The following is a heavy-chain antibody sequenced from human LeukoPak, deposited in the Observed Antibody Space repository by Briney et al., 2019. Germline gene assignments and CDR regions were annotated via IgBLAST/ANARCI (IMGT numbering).Heavy chain of an antibody. CDR3: AKGDYYGSGSYPNDY. D-gene: IGHD3-10*01. CDR2: ISYDGSNK. CDR1: GFTFSSYG. J-gene: IGHJ4*02. V-gene: IGHV3-30*18. Sequence: GGSLRLSCAASGFTFSSYGMHWVRQAPGKGLEWVAVISYDGSNKYYADSVKGRFTISRDNSKNTLYLQMNSLRAEDTAVYYCAKGDYYGSGSYPNDYWGQATLVTVSS.